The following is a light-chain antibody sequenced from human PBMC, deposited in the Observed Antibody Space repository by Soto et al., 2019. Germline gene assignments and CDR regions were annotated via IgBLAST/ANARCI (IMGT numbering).Light chain of an antibody. Sequence: EIVMTQSPATLSVSPGERATLSCGASQSVSSNLAWYQQKPGQAPRLLIYGASTRATGIPARFSGSGSGTEFTLTISSLQSEDFAVYYCQQYNNWPPKTFGQGTKGDIK. CDR2: GAS. J-gene: IGKJ1*01. CDR3: QQYNNWPPKT. CDR1: QSVSSN. V-gene: IGKV3-15*01.